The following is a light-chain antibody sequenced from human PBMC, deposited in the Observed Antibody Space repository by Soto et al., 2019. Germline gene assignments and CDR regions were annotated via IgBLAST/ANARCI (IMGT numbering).Light chain of an antibody. CDR3: MQALQTPMYT. V-gene: IGKV2-28*01. J-gene: IGKJ2*01. Sequence: DIVMTQSPLSLPVTPGEPASISCRSSQSLLQSNGYNYLDWYLQKPGQSPQLLIYLGSNRASGVPDRFSGSGSGTDFTLKISRVEAEDVGVYYCMQALQTPMYTFGQGTKLETK. CDR1: QSLLQSNGYNY. CDR2: LGS.